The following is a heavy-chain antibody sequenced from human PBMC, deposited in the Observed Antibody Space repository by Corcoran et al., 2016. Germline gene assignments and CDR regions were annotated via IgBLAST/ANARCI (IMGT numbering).Heavy chain of an antibody. CDR1: GYTFTDYY. D-gene: IGHD2-2*01. Sequence: EVQLVQSGAEVKKPGATVKISCKVSGYTFTDYYMHWVQQAPGKGLEWMGLVDPEDGETIYAEKFQGRVTITADTSTDTAYMELSSLRSEDTAVYYCATVSCSSTSCYYYYYGMDVWGLGTTVTVSS. CDR2: VDPEDGET. J-gene: IGHJ6*02. V-gene: IGHV1-69-2*01. CDR3: ATVSCSSTSCYYYYYGMDV.